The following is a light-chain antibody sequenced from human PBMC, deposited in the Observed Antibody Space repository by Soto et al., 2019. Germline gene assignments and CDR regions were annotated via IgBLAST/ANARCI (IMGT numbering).Light chain of an antibody. CDR2: GAS. J-gene: IGKJ1*01. CDR1: QSVNSNY. CDR3: QQYDRTPPT. Sequence: EIVLTQSPGTLSLSPGDRATLSCRASQSVNSNYLAWYQRKPGQAPRLLIYGASNRATDIPYRFSARGSGTDFTLTITRLEAEDFAVYYCQQYDRTPPTFGQGTKVEVK. V-gene: IGKV3-20*01.